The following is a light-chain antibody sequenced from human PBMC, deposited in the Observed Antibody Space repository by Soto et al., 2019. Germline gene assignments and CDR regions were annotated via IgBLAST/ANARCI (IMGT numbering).Light chain of an antibody. J-gene: IGKJ5*01. V-gene: IGKV1-33*01. Sequence: DIQSPQSPSSLSASVGDRVTITCQASQDLSNYLNWYQQKPGKAPKLLIYDAFNLETGVPSRCSGSGSWAAFTGTISSLQPEGIATDYCQQYYNPPINVGQGTRLEIK. CDR3: QQYYNPPIN. CDR2: DAF. CDR1: QDLSNY.